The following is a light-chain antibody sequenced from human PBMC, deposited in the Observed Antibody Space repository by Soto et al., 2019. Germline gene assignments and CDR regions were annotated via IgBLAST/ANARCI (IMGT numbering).Light chain of an antibody. J-gene: IGLJ3*02. CDR2: GNN. V-gene: IGLV1-40*01. CDR1: SSDIGAHYD. CDR3: QSYDDSLSGWV. Sequence: QSALTQPPSVSGAPGQRVTISCTGSSSDIGAHYDVHWYQQLPGTAPKLLIYGNNNRPSGVPDRFSGSKSGTSASLAITGLQGGDEADYYCQSYDDSLSGWVFGGGTKLTVL.